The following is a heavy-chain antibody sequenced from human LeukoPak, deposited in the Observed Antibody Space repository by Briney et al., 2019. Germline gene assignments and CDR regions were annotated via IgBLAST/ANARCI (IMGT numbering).Heavy chain of an antibody. J-gene: IGHJ6*03. V-gene: IGHV4-59*01. CDR1: GGSISSYY. CDR3: ARDWGVAGRPGYMDV. Sequence: PSETLSLTCTVSGGSISSYYWSWIRQPPGKGLEWIGYIYYSGNTNYNPSLKSRVTILVDTSKNQVSLKLSSVTAADTAVYFCARDWGVAGRPGYMDVWGKGTTVTVPS. D-gene: IGHD6-6*01. CDR2: IYYSGNT.